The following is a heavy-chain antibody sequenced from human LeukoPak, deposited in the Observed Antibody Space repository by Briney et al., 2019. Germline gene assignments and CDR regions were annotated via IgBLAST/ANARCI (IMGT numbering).Heavy chain of an antibody. CDR1: GFTFSGYW. CDR2: IKQDGSEK. CDR3: AADGGPLFDY. Sequence: QPGGSLRLSCAASGFTFSGYWMSWVRQAPGKGLEWVANIKQDGSEKYYVDSVKGRFTISRDNDRNSLYLQMNSLRAEDTAVYYCAADGGPLFDYWGQGTLVTVSS. D-gene: IGHD3-16*01. J-gene: IGHJ4*02. V-gene: IGHV3-7*02.